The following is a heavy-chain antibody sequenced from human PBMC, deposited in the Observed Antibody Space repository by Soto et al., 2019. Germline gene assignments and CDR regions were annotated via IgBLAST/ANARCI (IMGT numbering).Heavy chain of an antibody. Sequence: QVQLVQSGAEVKKPGASVKVSCKASGYTFNSYGISWVRQAPGQGLEWMGWISAYNDNTNYAQNLQGRVTMTTDTSTSTAYMELRSLVSDNTALYYCTRLSPPVDYWGQGTLVTVSS. CDR3: TRLSPPVDY. V-gene: IGHV1-18*01. CDR2: ISAYNDNT. CDR1: GYTFNSYG. D-gene: IGHD2-2*01. J-gene: IGHJ4*02.